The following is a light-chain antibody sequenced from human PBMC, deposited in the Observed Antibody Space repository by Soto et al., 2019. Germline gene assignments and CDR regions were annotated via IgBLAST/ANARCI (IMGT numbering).Light chain of an antibody. CDR1: RRDVGGYNY. CDR2: DVS. Sequence: QSVLTQPASVSGSPGQSITISCTGTRRDVGGYNYVSWYQQHPGKAPKLMIYDVSNRPSGVSNRFSGSKSGNTASLTISGLQAEDEADYYCSSYTSSSTNVFGTGTKVTVL. CDR3: SSYTSSSTNV. J-gene: IGLJ1*01. V-gene: IGLV2-14*01.